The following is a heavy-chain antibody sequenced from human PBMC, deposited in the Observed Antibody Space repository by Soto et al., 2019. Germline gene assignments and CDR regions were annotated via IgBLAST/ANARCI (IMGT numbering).Heavy chain of an antibody. J-gene: IGHJ5*02. Sequence: QVQLVQSGAEVRKPGSSVEVSCKASGGTFSNSAITWVRQAPGQGLEWVGGIIPIFGSTNYAQKFQGRVTITADESTSTAYMELSSLPSEDTAVYYCARDGDLRSDFWSGPLGGGWFDPWGQGTLVTVSS. CDR2: IIPIFGST. D-gene: IGHD3-3*01. CDR3: ARDGDLRSDFWSGPLGGGWFDP. V-gene: IGHV1-69*12. CDR1: GGTFSNSA.